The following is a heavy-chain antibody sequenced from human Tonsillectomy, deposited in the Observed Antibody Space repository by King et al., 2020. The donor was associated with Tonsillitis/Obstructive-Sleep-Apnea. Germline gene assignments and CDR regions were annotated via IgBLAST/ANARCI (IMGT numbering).Heavy chain of an antibody. CDR1: GFSLSTSGVG. Sequence: QITLKESGPTLVKPPQTLTLTCTFSGFSLSTSGVGVGWIRQPPGKALEWLALIYWDDDKRYSSSLKSRLTITKDTSKNQVVLTMTNMDPVDTATYYCAHSSTTAPPFDYWGQGTLVTVSS. D-gene: IGHD4-17*01. V-gene: IGHV2-5*02. J-gene: IGHJ4*02. CDR2: IYWDDDK. CDR3: AHSSTTAPPFDY.